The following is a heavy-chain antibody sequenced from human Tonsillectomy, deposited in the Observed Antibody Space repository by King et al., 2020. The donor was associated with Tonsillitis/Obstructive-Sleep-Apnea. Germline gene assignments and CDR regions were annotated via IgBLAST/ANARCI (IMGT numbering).Heavy chain of an antibody. J-gene: IGHJ3*02. CDR3: ARENEVVGATGAFDI. Sequence: QLQESGPGLVKPSETLSLTCTDSGGSISTYYWSWIRQPPGKGLEWIGYIYYSGSTNYNPSLKSRVTISVDTSKNQFSLKLSSVTAADTAVYYCARENEVVGATGAFDIWGQGTMVTVSS. CDR2: IYYSGST. CDR1: GGSISTYY. D-gene: IGHD1-26*01. V-gene: IGHV4-59*01.